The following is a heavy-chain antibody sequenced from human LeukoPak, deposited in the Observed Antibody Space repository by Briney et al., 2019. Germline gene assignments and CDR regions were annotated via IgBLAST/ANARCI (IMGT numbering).Heavy chain of an antibody. CDR3: ARDPSVATIPDAFDI. Sequence: PSGTLSLTCAVSGGPISSSNWWSWVRQPPGKGLEWIGEIYHSGSTKYNPSLKSRVTISVDKSKNQFSLKVSSVTAADTAVYYCARDPSVATIPDAFDIWGQGTMVTVSS. D-gene: IGHD5-12*01. J-gene: IGHJ3*02. V-gene: IGHV4-4*02. CDR1: GGPISSSNW. CDR2: IYHSGST.